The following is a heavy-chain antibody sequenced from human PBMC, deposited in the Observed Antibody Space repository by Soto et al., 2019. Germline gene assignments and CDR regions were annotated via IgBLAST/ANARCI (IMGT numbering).Heavy chain of an antibody. V-gene: IGHV4-59*01. CDR2: GGT. Sequence: GGTNYNPSLESRVTISVDTSKNQFSLRLNSVTAADTAVYYCARDGSGSWRGGLDYWGQGTLVTVSS. CDR3: ARDGSGSWRGGLDY. J-gene: IGHJ4*02. D-gene: IGHD3-10*01.